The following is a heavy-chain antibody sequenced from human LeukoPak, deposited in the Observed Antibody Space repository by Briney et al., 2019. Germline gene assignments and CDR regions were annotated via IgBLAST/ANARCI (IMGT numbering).Heavy chain of an antibody. D-gene: IGHD4-17*01. V-gene: IGHV4-38-2*02. CDR3: ATRSGERGYGDFVDY. J-gene: IGHJ4*02. CDR1: GYSISSGYY. Sequence: SETLSLTCTVSGYSISSGYYWGWIRQPPGKGLEWIGSIYHSGSTYYNPSLKSRVTISVDTSKNHFSLKLSSVTAADTAVYYCATRSGERGYGDFVDYWGQGTLVTVSS. CDR2: IYHSGST.